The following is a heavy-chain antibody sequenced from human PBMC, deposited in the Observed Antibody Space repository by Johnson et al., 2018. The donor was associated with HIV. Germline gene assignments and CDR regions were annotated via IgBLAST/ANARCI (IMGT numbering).Heavy chain of an antibody. CDR1: GFTFSSYW. D-gene: IGHD2-15*01. J-gene: IGHJ3*02. V-gene: IGHV3-74*01. CDR3: ARDAPYCSGGTCYSDAFDI. Sequence: VQLVESGGGLVQRGGSLRLSCAASGFTFSSYWMHWVRQAPGKGLVWVSRINSDGSSTSYADSVKGRFTISRDNAKRSLYVEMNSLRAEDTAVYYCARDAPYCSGGTCYSDAFDIWGQGTMVTVSS. CDR2: INSDGSST.